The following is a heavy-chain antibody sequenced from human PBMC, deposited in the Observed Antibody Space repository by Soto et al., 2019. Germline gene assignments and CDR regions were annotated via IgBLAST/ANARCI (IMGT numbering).Heavy chain of an antibody. J-gene: IGHJ4*02. Sequence: GGSLRVSCAASGFTFTNYAMTWARQAPGKGLEWVSSLLRSGSTTYYADSVKGRFTISSDISANSLYLQMDSLRAEDTAVYYCAKDAVSGDGIWLMDSWGQGTAVTVSS. CDR3: AKDAVSGDGIWLMDS. CDR2: LLRSGSTT. D-gene: IGHD4-17*01. V-gene: IGHV3-23*01. CDR1: GFTFTNYA.